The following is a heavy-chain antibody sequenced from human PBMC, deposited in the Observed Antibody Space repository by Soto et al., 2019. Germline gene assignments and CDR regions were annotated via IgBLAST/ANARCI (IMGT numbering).Heavy chain of an antibody. J-gene: IGHJ3*02. D-gene: IGHD3-22*01. CDR1: GYTFTGYY. V-gene: IGHV1-2*02. CDR3: ARALPYYYDSSGYGGHGDAFDI. CDR2: INPNSGGT. Sequence: GASVKVSCKASGYTFTGYYMHWVRQAPGQGLEWMGWINPNSGGTNYAQKFQGRVTMTRDTSISTAYMELSRLRSDDTAVYYCARALPYYYDSSGYGGHGDAFDIWGQGTMVTVSS.